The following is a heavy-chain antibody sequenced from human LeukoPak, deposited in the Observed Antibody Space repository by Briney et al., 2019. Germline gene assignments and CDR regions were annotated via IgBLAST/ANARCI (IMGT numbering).Heavy chain of an antibody. CDR2: FDPEDGET. CDR1: GYTLTELS. CDR3: ATASVYKDYYGSGSYWFDP. D-gene: IGHD3-10*01. J-gene: IGHJ5*02. Sequence: ASVKVSCKVSGYTLTELSMHWVRQAPGKGLEWMGGFDPEDGETIYAQKFQGRVTMTEDTSTDTAYMELSSLRSEDTAVYYCATASVYKDYYGSGSYWFDPWGQGTLVTVSS. V-gene: IGHV1-24*01.